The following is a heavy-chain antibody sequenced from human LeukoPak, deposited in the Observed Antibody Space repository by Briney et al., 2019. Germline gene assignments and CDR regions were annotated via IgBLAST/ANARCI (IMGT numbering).Heavy chain of an antibody. Sequence: SETLSLTCSVSGGSISNYYWSWIRQPPGKGLEWVGYIHYSGSTNYNPSLKSRVTISVDTSKNQFSLKLTSVTAADTAVYYCAGSMVRGVITTGWFDPWGQGTLVTVSS. J-gene: IGHJ5*02. V-gene: IGHV4-59*01. D-gene: IGHD3-10*01. CDR3: AGSMVRGVITTGWFDP. CDR2: IHYSGST. CDR1: GGSISNYY.